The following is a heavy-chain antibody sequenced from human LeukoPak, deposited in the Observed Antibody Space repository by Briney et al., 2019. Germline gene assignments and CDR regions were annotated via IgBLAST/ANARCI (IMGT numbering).Heavy chain of an antibody. Sequence: GGSLRLSCAASGFTFSSYAMHWVRQAPGKGLEWVAVISYDGSNKYYADSVKGRFTISRDNSKNTLYLQMNSLRAEDTAVYYCARLVDYYDSSGYHDYWGQGTLVTVSS. V-gene: IGHV3-30*04. D-gene: IGHD3-22*01. CDR3: ARLVDYYDSSGYHDY. CDR1: GFTFSSYA. CDR2: ISYDGSNK. J-gene: IGHJ4*02.